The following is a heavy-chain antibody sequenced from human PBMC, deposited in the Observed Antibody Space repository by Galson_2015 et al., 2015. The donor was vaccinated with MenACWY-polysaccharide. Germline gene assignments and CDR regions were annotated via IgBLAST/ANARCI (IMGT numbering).Heavy chain of an antibody. CDR3: ARDSTDFWSVAGRFDH. V-gene: IGHV3-23*01. J-gene: IGHJ5*02. Sequence: SLRLSCAASGLTFSNYAMSWVRQAPGKGLEWVSGISGSGGSTYYADSVKGRFTISRDNSKNTLYVQMNSLRAEDTAVYYCARDSTDFWSVAGRFDHWGQGTLVTVSS. D-gene: IGHD3-3*01. CDR1: GLTFSNYA. CDR2: ISGSGGST.